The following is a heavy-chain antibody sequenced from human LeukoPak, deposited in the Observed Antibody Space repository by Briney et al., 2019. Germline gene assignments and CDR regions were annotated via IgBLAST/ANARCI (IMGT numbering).Heavy chain of an antibody. CDR3: ARATPHDYGDYGIDY. CDR2: INPSGGST. D-gene: IGHD4-17*01. J-gene: IGHJ4*02. Sequence: GASVKVSCKASGYTFTSYYMHWVRQAPGQGLEWMGIINPSGGSTSYAQKFQGRVTLTRDMSTSTVYMELSSLRSEDTAVYYCARATPHDYGDYGIDYWGQGTLVTVSS. V-gene: IGHV1-46*01. CDR1: GYTFTSYY.